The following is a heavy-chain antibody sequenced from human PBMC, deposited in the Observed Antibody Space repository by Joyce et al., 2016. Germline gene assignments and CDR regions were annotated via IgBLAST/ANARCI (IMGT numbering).Heavy chain of an antibody. Sequence: EVQLVESGGGLVRPGGSLRLSCAASGFTFSSYSMNWVRQAPGKGLEWVSFISSNRNYIYYAASVKGRFTISRDNAKSSLFLQMDSLRAEDTAVYYCARNSAPRASTYYGLDVWGQGTTVTVSS. CDR2: ISSNRNYI. CDR1: GFTFSSYS. J-gene: IGHJ6*02. CDR3: ARNSAPRASTYYGLDV. V-gene: IGHV3-21*01. D-gene: IGHD5/OR15-5a*01.